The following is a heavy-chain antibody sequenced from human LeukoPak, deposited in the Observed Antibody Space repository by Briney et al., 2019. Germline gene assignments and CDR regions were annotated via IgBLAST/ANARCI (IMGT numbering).Heavy chain of an antibody. Sequence: SVKVSCKASGGTFSSYAISWVRQAPGQGLEWMGGIIPIFGTANYAQKFQGRATITTDESTSTAYMELSSLRSEDTAVYYCARGSPYYYDSSPLLIQHWGQGTLVTVSS. V-gene: IGHV1-69*05. CDR1: GGTFSSYA. D-gene: IGHD3-22*01. J-gene: IGHJ1*01. CDR2: IIPIFGTA. CDR3: ARGSPYYYDSSPLLIQH.